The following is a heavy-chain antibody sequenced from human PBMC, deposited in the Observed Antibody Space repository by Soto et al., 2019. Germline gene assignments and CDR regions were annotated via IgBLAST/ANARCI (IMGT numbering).Heavy chain of an antibody. CDR2: ISYGGST. D-gene: IGHD5-18*01. V-gene: IGHV4-31*03. J-gene: IGHJ4*02. CDR1: GGSINSGGYC. Sequence: QVQLQESGPGLVKPSQTLSLTCTVSGGSINSGGYCWSWIRQNPGKGLDWIGCISYGGSTSYNPSMKSRVTISVDTTKNQFSLKLTSGTAADTAVYYCSRGILVWGQGALITVSS. CDR3: SRGILV.